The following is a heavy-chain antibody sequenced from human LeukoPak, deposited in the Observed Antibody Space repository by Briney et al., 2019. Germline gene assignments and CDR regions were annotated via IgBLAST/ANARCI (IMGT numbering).Heavy chain of an antibody. CDR2: IYWDDDK. V-gene: IGHV2-5*02. CDR3: AHSPSYGYSSGWSFDY. J-gene: IGHJ4*02. CDR1: GFSLSTSGVG. Sequence: SGPTLVNPTQTLTLTCTFSGFSLSTSGVGVGWIRQPPGKALEWLALIYWDDDKRYSPSLKSRLTITKDTSKNQVVLTMTNMDPVDTATYYCAHSPSYGYSSGWSFDYWGQGTLVTVSS. D-gene: IGHD6-19*01.